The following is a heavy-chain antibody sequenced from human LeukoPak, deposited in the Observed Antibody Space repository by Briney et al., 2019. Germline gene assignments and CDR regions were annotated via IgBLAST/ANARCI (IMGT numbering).Heavy chain of an antibody. CDR2: ISYDGSNK. Sequence: GRSLRLSCAASGFTFSSYAMHWVRQAPGKGLEWVAVISYDGSNKYYADSVKGRFTISRDNSKNTLYLQMNSLRAEDTAVYYCARVQTPVGYYSYYGMDVWGQGTTVTVSS. J-gene: IGHJ6*02. CDR3: ARVQTPVGYYSYYGMDV. CDR1: GFTFSSYA. V-gene: IGHV3-30*14. D-gene: IGHD4-23*01.